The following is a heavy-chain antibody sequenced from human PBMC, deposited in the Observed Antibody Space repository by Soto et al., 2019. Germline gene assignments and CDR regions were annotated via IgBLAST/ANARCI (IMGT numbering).Heavy chain of an antibody. J-gene: IGHJ1*01. V-gene: IGHV3-21*01. CDR3: ARDSGIQKYCGGGSCYPKQYLQH. CDR2: ISSSSYI. CDR1: GFTFSSYS. Sequence: GGSLRLSCAASGFTFSSYSMNWVRQAPGKGLEWVSSISSSSYIYYADSVKGRFTISRDNAKNSLYLQMNSLRAEDTAVYYCARDSGIQKYCGGGSCYPKQYLQHWGQGTLVTV. D-gene: IGHD2-15*01.